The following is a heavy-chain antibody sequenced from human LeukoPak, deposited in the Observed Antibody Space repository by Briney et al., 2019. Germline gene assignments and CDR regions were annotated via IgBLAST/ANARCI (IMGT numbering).Heavy chain of an antibody. D-gene: IGHD2-2*01. CDR1: GGSFSGYY. CDR2: INHSGST. V-gene: IGHV4-34*01. Sequence: SETLSLTCAVYGGSFSGYYWSWIRQPPGEGLEWIGEINHSGSTNYNPSLKSRVTISVDTSKNQFSLKLSSVTAADTAVYYCARDTGYCSSTSCWSQGTLVTVSS. J-gene: IGHJ4*02. CDR3: ARDTGYCSSTSC.